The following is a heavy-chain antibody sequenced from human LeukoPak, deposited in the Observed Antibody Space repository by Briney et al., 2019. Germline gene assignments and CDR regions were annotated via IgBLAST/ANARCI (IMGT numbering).Heavy chain of an antibody. CDR2: ITAGHYPT. CDR3: TKDPNGDYVGAFDP. Sequence: QTGGSLRLSCAASGFSFSSFAMTWVRQAPGKGLEWVSSITAGHYPTYNTDSVKGRFTISRDNSKNTLYLQMNSLRADDTAVYYCTKDPNGDYVGAFDPWGQGTLVTVSS. J-gene: IGHJ5*02. CDR1: GFSFSSFA. V-gene: IGHV3-23*01. D-gene: IGHD4-17*01.